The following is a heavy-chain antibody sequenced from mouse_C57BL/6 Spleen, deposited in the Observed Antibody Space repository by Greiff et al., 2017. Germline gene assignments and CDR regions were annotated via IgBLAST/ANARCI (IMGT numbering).Heavy chain of an antibody. D-gene: IGHD2-1*01. CDR2: INPNYGTT. Sequence: EVQLQQSGPELVKPGASVKISCKASGYSFTDYNMNWVKQSNGKSLEWIGVINPNYGTTSYNQKFKGKATLTVDQSSSTAYMQLNSLTSEDSAVYYCASFYYGNYSSFYYAMDYWGQGTSVTVSS. J-gene: IGHJ4*01. CDR1: GYSFTDYN. V-gene: IGHV1-39*01. CDR3: ASFYYGNYSSFYYAMDY.